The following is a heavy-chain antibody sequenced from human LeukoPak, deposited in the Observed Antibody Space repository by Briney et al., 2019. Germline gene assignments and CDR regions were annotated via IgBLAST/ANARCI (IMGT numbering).Heavy chain of an antibody. Sequence: SVKVSCKAPGGTFSSYAISWVRQAPGQGLEWMGGIIPIFGTANYAQKFQGRVTITADESTSTAYMELSSLRSEDTAVYYCARESGGGSWATGYYFDYWGQGTLVTVSS. J-gene: IGHJ4*02. V-gene: IGHV1-69*01. D-gene: IGHD2-15*01. CDR1: GGTFSSYA. CDR2: IIPIFGTA. CDR3: ARESGGGSWATGYYFDY.